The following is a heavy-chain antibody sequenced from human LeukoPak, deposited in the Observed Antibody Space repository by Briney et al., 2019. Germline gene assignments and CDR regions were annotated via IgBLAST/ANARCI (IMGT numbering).Heavy chain of an antibody. CDR3: ARDVYDSSGYYPYFDY. D-gene: IGHD3-22*01. Sequence: GGSLRLSCAASGFTFSSYSMNWVRQAPGKGLEWVSYISSSSSTIYYADSVKGRFTISRDNTKNSLYLQMNSLRAEDTAVYYCARDVYDSSGYYPYFDYWGQGTLVTVSS. J-gene: IGHJ4*02. V-gene: IGHV3-48*04. CDR1: GFTFSSYS. CDR2: ISSSSSTI.